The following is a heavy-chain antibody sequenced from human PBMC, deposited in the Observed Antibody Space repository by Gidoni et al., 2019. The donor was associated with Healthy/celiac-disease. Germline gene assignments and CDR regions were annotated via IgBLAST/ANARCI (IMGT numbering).Heavy chain of an antibody. Sequence: QVQLQQWGEGLLRPSETRSLTYAVYGRSFSGYSWSWIRQSPGKGLEWIGEINHSGSTNYNPSFKSRVTISVDTSNNQFFLMLITVTAADTAVYYCSRGRKITMVRGVIPSSPFDPWGQGTLVTVSS. V-gene: IGHV4-34*01. J-gene: IGHJ5*02. D-gene: IGHD3-10*01. CDR3: SRGRKITMVRGVIPSSPFDP. CDR2: INHSGST. CDR1: GRSFSGYS.